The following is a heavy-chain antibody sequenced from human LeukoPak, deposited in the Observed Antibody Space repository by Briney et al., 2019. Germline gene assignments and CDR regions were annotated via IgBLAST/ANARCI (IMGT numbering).Heavy chain of an antibody. Sequence: PSETLSLTCTVSGVPISSGGYYWSWIRQHPGKGLEWIGYIYYSGSTYYNPSLKSRLTISLDTSNNQFSLKLSSVTAADTAVYYCARGPVRDYSNYWGQGTLVTVSS. CDR1: GVPISSGGYY. V-gene: IGHV4-31*03. CDR3: ARGPVRDYSNY. D-gene: IGHD4-11*01. CDR2: IYYSGST. J-gene: IGHJ4*02.